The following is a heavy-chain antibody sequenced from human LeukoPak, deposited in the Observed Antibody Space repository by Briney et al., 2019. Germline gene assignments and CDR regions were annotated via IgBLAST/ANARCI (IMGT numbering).Heavy chain of an antibody. J-gene: IGHJ3*02. CDR3: ARDQLVTMIVVAPDDAFDI. D-gene: IGHD3-22*01. V-gene: IGHV1-2*06. Sequence: ASVKVSCKASGYTFTGYYMHWVRQAPGQGLEWMGRINPNSGGTNYAQKFQGRVTMTRDTSISTAYMELSRLRSDDTAVYYCARDQLVTMIVVAPDDAFDIRGQGTMVTVSS. CDR2: INPNSGGT. CDR1: GYTFTGYY.